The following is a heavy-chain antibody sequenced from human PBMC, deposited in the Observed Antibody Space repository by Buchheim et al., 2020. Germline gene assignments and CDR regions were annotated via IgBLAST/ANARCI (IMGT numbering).Heavy chain of an antibody. CDR1: GFTFSSYG. J-gene: IGHJ4*02. V-gene: IGHV3-33*01. Sequence: QVQLVESGGGVVQPGRSLRLSCAASGFTFSSYGMHWVRQAPGKGLEWVAVIWCDGSNKYYADSVKGRFTISRDNSKNKLYLQMNSLRAENTAVYYCAREAGPQTRPFDYWGQGTL. CDR2: IWCDGSNK. CDR3: AREAGPQTRPFDY. D-gene: IGHD6-13*01.